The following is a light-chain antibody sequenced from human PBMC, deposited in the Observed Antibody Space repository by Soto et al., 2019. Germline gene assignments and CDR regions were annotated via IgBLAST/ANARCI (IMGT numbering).Light chain of an antibody. CDR2: AAF. CDR3: QHYERSLQT. J-gene: IGKJ3*01. Sequence: EIVLTQSPGTLSLSPGDRATLSCRASQTIPNNYLAWYQVKTGQAPRLLISAAFNRATGIPDRFRGSRSGTEFTLTISRLESEDFAVYYCQHYERSLQTFGPGTKV. V-gene: IGKV3-20*01. CDR1: QTIPNNY.